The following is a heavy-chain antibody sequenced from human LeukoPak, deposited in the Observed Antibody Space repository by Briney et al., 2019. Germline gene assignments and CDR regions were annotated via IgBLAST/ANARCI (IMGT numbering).Heavy chain of an antibody. D-gene: IGHD3-16*01. V-gene: IGHV1-69*08. CDR2: ITPVINTA. J-gene: IGHJ5*02. Sequence: SVKVSCKTSGGTFLSHTFSWVRQAPGQGLEWMGKITPVINTANYAQTFQGRVSIYADKSTTTVYMDLSGLRPDDTAVYYCARVNLWGSNYNWFDPWGQGTLVTVAS. CDR1: GGTFLSHT. CDR3: ARVNLWGSNYNWFDP.